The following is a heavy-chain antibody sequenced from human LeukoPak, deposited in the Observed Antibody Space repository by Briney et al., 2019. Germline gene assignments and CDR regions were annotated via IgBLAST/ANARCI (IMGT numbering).Heavy chain of an antibody. CDR2: IYNDGSS. CDR3: ALDCCTGSRFDH. J-gene: IGHJ4*02. V-gene: IGHV3-53*01. CDR1: GLTVSTSY. Sequence: GGSLRLSCVVSGLTVSTSYMGWVRQAPGKGLEWVSAIYNDGSSYYADSVKGRFTISRDNSKNTLYLQMNSLTVEDTAVYYCALDCCTGSRFDHWGQGTRVTVST. D-gene: IGHD2-8*02.